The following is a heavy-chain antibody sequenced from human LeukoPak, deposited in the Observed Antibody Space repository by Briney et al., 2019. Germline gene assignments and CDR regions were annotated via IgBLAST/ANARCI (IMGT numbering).Heavy chain of an antibody. Sequence: PGGSPRLSCAASGFTFSSYGMHWVRQAPGEGLEWVAVISYDGSNKYYADSVKGRFTISRDNSKNTLYLQMNSLRAEDTAVYYCAKETGLLWFGELLALVYWGQGTLVTVSS. V-gene: IGHV3-30*18. CDR3: AKETGLLWFGELLALVY. D-gene: IGHD3-10*01. CDR2: ISYDGSNK. CDR1: GFTFSSYG. J-gene: IGHJ4*02.